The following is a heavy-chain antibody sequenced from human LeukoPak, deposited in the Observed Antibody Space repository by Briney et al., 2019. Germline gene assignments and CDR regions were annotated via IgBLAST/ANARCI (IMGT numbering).Heavy chain of an antibody. Sequence: YPSETLSLTCTVSGRSISSYYWSWLRQPPAKGLEWVGYIYYSGSTNYNPSLKSRVTISVDTSKNQLSLKLSSVTAADTAVYYCARGDGEAASGTENWFDPWGQGTLVTVSS. CDR2: IYYSGST. J-gene: IGHJ5*02. CDR1: GRSISSYY. V-gene: IGHV4-59*12. CDR3: ARGDGEAASGTENWFDP. D-gene: IGHD6-13*01.